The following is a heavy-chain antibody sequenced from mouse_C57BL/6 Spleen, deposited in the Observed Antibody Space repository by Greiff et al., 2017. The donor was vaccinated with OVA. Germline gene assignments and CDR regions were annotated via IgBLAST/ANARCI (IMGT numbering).Heavy chain of an antibody. CDR3: TGLPLWLRREDY. CDR2: IRLKSDNYAT. Sequence: EVKLQESGGGLVQPGGSMKLSCVASGFTFSNYWMNWVRQSPEKGLEWVAQIRLKSDNYATHYAESVKGRFTISRDDSKSSVYLQMNNLRAEDTGIYYCTGLPLWLRREDYWGQGTTLTVSS. D-gene: IGHD2-2*01. V-gene: IGHV6-3*01. J-gene: IGHJ2*01. CDR1: GFTFSNYW.